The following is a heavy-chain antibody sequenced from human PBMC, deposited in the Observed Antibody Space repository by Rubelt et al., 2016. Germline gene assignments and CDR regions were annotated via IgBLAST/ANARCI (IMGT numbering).Heavy chain of an antibody. CDR1: GFPFSHYG. Sequence: QVQLVESGGGVVQPGGSLRLSCAASGFPFSHYGMHWVRQAPGKGLEWVSVIYPDGSTYYPDSAKGQLIISRDNSKTTLYLQMNSLRAEETAVYYCARTIAGTTWDYFDYWGQGTLVTVSS. V-gene: IGHV3-NL1*01. J-gene: IGHJ4*02. CDR3: ARTIAGTTWDYFDY. CDR2: IYPDGST. D-gene: IGHD1-26*01.